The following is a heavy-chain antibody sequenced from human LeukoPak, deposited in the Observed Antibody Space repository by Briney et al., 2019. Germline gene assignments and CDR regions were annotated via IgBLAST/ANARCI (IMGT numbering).Heavy chain of an antibody. D-gene: IGHD4-17*01. Sequence: SVKVSCKASGGTFSSYAISWVRQAPGQGLEWMGGIIPIFGTANYAQKFQGRVTITADESTSTAYMELSSLRSEDTAVYYCARSLSPRVKATTVYYFDYWGQGTLVTVSS. J-gene: IGHJ4*02. V-gene: IGHV1-69*13. CDR1: GGTFSSYA. CDR3: ARSLSPRVKATTVYYFDY. CDR2: IIPIFGTA.